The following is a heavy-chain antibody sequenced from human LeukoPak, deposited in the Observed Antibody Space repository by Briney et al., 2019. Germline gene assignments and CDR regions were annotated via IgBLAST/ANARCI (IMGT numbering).Heavy chain of an antibody. J-gene: IGHJ4*02. CDR1: GITFSSYA. CDR2: ISGSGGST. CDR3: AKAAGRQQLVPGGGY. V-gene: IGHV3-23*01. Sequence: GGSLRLSCAASGITFSSYAMSWVRQAPGKGLEWVSAISGSGGSTYYADSVKGRFTISRDNSKNTLYLQMNSLRAEDTAVYYCAKAAGRQQLVPGGGYWGQGTLVTVSS. D-gene: IGHD6-13*01.